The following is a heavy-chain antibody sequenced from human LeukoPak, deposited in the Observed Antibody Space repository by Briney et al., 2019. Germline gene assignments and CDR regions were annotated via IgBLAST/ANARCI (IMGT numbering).Heavy chain of an antibody. J-gene: IGHJ4*02. D-gene: IGHD6-19*01. V-gene: IGHV4-34*01. Sequence: SETLSLTCAVYGGSFSGYYWSWIRQPPGKGLEWFGEINHSGNTNYNSSLKSRVTISVDTSKNQFSLKLSSVTAADTAVYYCARGPSAVAGLSRWGQGTLVTVSS. CDR1: GGSFSGYY. CDR2: INHSGNT. CDR3: ARGPSAVAGLSR.